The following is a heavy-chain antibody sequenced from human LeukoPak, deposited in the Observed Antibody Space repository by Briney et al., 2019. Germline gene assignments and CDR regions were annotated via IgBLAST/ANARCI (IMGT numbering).Heavy chain of an antibody. V-gene: IGHV1-18*01. CDR3: ARTSHESVLYWSDP. CDR2: ISGYNGNT. D-gene: IGHD3-16*01. J-gene: IGHJ5*02. Sequence: ASVKVSCKASGYTFTTYGIGWVRQAPGQGFEWMGWISGYNGNTNYAQKFQGRVTMTTDTSTSTAYMELRSLRSDDTAVYYCARTSHESVLYWSDPWGQGTLVTVSS. CDR1: GYTFTTYG.